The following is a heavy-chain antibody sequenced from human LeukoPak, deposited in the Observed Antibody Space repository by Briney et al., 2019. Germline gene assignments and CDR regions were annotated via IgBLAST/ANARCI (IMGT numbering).Heavy chain of an antibody. J-gene: IGHJ4*02. D-gene: IGHD3-16*02. CDR3: GKDGPVISY. CDR1: GFAFDDFG. Sequence: PGGSPRLSCAASGFAFDDFGMHWVRQAPGKGLEWVSFISGDGSVTYYTDSLRGRFTVSRDNSKNSLYLQMGSLRAEDTALYYCGKDGPVISYWGQGTVVTVSS. V-gene: IGHV3-43*02. CDR2: ISGDGSVT.